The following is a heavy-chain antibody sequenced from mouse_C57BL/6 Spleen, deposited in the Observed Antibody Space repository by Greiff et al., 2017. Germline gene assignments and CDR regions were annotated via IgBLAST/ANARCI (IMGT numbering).Heavy chain of an antibody. V-gene: IGHV1-82*01. J-gene: IGHJ2*01. CDR2: IYPGDGDT. CDR3: AREDIRGSSPFDY. Sequence: QVQLKQSGPELVKPGASVKISCKASGYAFSSSWMNWVKQRPGKGLEWIGRIYPGDGDTNYNGKFKGKATLTADKYSSTAYMQLSSLTSEDSAVYFCAREDIRGSSPFDYWGQGTTLTVSS. D-gene: IGHD1-1*01. CDR1: GYAFSSSW.